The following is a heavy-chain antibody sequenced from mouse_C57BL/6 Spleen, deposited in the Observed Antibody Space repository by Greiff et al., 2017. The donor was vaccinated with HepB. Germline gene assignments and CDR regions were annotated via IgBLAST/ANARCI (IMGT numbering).Heavy chain of an antibody. J-gene: IGHJ4*01. Sequence: VQVVESGAELVRPGASVKLSCKASGYTFTDYYINWVKQRPGQGLEWIARIYPGSGNTYYNEKFKGKATLTAEKSSSTAYMQLSSLTSEDSAVYFCARSTLGREDYAMDYWGQGTSVTVSS. D-gene: IGHD4-1*01. CDR3: ARSTLGREDYAMDY. CDR2: IYPGSGNT. V-gene: IGHV1-76*01. CDR1: GYTFTDYY.